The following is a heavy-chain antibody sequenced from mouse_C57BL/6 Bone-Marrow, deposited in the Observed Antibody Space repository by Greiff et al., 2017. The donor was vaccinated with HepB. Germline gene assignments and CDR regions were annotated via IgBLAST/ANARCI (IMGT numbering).Heavy chain of an antibody. CDR3: ARRPHYYGSTFDY. J-gene: IGHJ2*01. CDR1: GYTFTDYY. CDR2: INPNNGGT. Sequence: EVQLQQSGPELVKPGASVKISCKASGYTFTDYYMNWVKQSHGKSLEWIGDINPNNGGTSYNQKFKGKATLTVDKSSSTAYMELRSLTSEDSAVYYCARRPHYYGSTFDYWGHGTTLTVSS. D-gene: IGHD1-1*01. V-gene: IGHV1-26*01.